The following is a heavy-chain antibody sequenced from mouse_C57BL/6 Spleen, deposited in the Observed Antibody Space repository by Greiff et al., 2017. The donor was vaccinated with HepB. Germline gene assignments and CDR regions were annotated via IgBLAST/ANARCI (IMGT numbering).Heavy chain of an antibody. CDR3: TSVYDGYFDY. Sequence: EVKVEESGEGLVKPGGSLKLSCAASGFTFSSYAMSWVRQTPEKRLEWVAYISSGGDYIYYADTVKGRFTISRDNARNTLYLQMSSLKSEDTAMYYCTSVYDGYFDYWGQGTTLTVSS. V-gene: IGHV5-9-1*02. CDR1: GFTFSSYA. D-gene: IGHD2-3*01. CDR2: ISSGGDYI. J-gene: IGHJ2*01.